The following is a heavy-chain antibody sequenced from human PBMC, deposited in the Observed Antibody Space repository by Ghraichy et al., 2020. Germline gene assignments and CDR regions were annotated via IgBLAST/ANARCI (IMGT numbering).Heavy chain of an antibody. J-gene: IGHJ3*02. CDR3: ARRGYGNAFDI. Sequence: SQTLSLTCTVSGGSINSISSYWAWIRQPPGKGLEWIGSISYSGSTYYNSSLKSRLTISVDTSKNQFSLKLSSVTAADTAVYYCARRGYGNAFDIWGQGALVTVSS. CDR1: GGSINSISSY. D-gene: IGHD5-12*01. V-gene: IGHV4-39*01. CDR2: ISYSGST.